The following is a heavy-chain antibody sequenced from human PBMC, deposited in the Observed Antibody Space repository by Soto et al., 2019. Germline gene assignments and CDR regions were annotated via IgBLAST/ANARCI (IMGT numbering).Heavy chain of an antibody. J-gene: IGHJ4*02. CDR3: VRGGVTSRTFDY. Sequence: GESLKISCKASGYIIKNYWIGWVRQMPGQGLEWMGIIFPDDSDTRYSPSFQGHVTISVDKSISTACVQWSSLKASDSAIYYCVRGGVTSRTFDYWGQGTLVTVSS. CDR2: IFPDDSDT. D-gene: IGHD3-10*01. CDR1: GYIIKNYW. V-gene: IGHV5-51*01.